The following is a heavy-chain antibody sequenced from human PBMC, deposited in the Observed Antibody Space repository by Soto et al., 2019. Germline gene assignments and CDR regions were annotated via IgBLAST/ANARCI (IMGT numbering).Heavy chain of an antibody. J-gene: IGHJ4*02. CDR2: IYYSGST. Sequence: ETLSLTCTVSGGSISSSSYYWGWIRQPPGKGLEWIGSIYYSGSTYYNPSLKSRVTISVDTSKNQFSLKLSSVTAADTAVYYCARSHDKYSIDYWGQGTLVTVSS. CDR3: ARSHDKYSIDY. D-gene: IGHD6-6*01. V-gene: IGHV4-39*01. CDR1: GGSISSSSYY.